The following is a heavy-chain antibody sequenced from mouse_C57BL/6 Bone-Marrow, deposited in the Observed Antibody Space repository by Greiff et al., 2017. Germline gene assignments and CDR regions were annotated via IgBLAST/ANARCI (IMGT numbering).Heavy chain of an antibody. D-gene: IGHD1-1*01. CDR2: IWTGGGT. V-gene: IGHV2-9-1*01. CDR3: AILLAY. Sequence: VMLVESGPGLVQPSQSLYITCTVSGFSFTSYAISWVRQPPGKGLEWLGVIWTGGGTNYNSDLNSRLSISKDNTKRQVFLKINSLQTDDTARCYCAILLAYWGQGTLVTVSA. J-gene: IGHJ3*01. CDR1: GFSFTSYA.